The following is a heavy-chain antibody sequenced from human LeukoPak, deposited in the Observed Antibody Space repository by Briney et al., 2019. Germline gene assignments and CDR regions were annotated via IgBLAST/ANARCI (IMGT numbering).Heavy chain of an antibody. CDR3: AKGAGILSPYYMDV. Sequence: GGSLRLSCAASGFTFSSYGMHWVRQAPGKGLEWVAFIRYDGGNKYHADSVKGRFTISRDNSKKTLSLQMNSLRPEDTAVYYCAKGAGILSPYYMDVWGKGTTLTVSS. J-gene: IGHJ6*03. D-gene: IGHD2-15*01. CDR1: GFTFSSYG. V-gene: IGHV3-30*02. CDR2: IRYDGGNK.